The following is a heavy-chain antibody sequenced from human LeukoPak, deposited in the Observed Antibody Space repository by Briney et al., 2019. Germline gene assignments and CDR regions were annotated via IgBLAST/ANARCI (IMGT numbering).Heavy chain of an antibody. V-gene: IGHV1-2*02. J-gene: IGHJ6*03. CDR1: GYTFTGYY. Sequence: ASVKVSCKASGYTFTGYYMHWVRQAPGQGLEWMGWINPNSDGANYAQKFQGRVTMTRDTSISTAFMILSRLRSDDTAVYYCGRGDTTTAFYYSYYMDVWGKGTTVTVSS. CDR2: INPNSDGA. D-gene: IGHD4-11*01. CDR3: GRGDTTTAFYYSYYMDV.